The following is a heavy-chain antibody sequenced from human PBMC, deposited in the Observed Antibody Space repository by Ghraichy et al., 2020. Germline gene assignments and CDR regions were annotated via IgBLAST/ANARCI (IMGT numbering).Heavy chain of an antibody. Sequence: LSLTCAASGFIFSSYSMNWVRQAPGKGLEWVSYISSSSTTIYYADSVKGRFTISRDNAKNSLYLQMNSLRAEDTAVYYWARPGHLGYPSSWYQETFYYYMDVWGKGTTVTVSS. V-gene: IGHV3-48*04. D-gene: IGHD6-13*01. J-gene: IGHJ6*03. CDR1: GFIFSSYS. CDR2: ISSSSTTI. CDR3: ARPGHLGYPSSWYQETFYYYMDV.